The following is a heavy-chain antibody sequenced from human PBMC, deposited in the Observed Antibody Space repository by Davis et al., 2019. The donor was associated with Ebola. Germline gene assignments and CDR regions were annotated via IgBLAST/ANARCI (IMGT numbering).Heavy chain of an antibody. CDR1: GFTFSSYW. D-gene: IGHD6-6*01. J-gene: IGHJ6*02. CDR3: ARSSIAARPGYYYGMDV. Sequence: GESLKISCAASGFTFSSYWMSWVRQAPGKGLEWVSVIYSGGRTYYADSVKGRFTISRDNAKNTLYLQMNSLRAEDTAVYYCARSSIAARPGYYYGMDVWGQGTTVTVSS. CDR2: IYSGGRT. V-gene: IGHV3-66*01.